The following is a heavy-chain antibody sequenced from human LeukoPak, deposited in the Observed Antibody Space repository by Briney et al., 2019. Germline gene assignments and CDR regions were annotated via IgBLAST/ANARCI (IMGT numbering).Heavy chain of an antibody. D-gene: IGHD3-22*01. CDR3: ARDSPQYYYDSSGYFHDAFDI. CDR2: ISYDGSNK. CDR1: GFTFSSYA. Sequence: PGGSLRLSCAASGFTFSSYAMHWVRQAPGKGLEWVAVISYDGSNKYYADSVKGRFTISRDNSKNTLYLQMNSLRAEDTALYYCARDSPQYYYDSSGYFHDAFDIWGQGTMVTVSS. V-gene: IGHV3-30*04. J-gene: IGHJ3*02.